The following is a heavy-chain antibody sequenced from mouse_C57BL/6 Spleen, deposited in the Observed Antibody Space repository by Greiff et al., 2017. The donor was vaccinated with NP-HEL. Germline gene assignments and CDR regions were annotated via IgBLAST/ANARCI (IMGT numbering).Heavy chain of an antibody. CDR3: ARTYYYDSSYATWFAY. V-gene: IGHV5-17*01. Sequence: EVQLVESGGGLVKPGGSLKLSCAASGFTFSDYGMHWVRQAPEKGLEWVAYISSGSSTIYYADTVKGRFTISRDNAKNTLFLQMTSLRSEDTAMYYCARTYYYDSSYATWFAYWGQGTLVTVSA. CDR1: GFTFSDYG. D-gene: IGHD1-1*01. J-gene: IGHJ3*01. CDR2: ISSGSSTI.